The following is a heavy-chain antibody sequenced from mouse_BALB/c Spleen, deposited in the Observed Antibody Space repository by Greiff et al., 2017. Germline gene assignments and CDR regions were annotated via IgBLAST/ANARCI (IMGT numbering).Heavy chain of an antibody. CDR2: IDPANGNT. Sequence: EVQLQQSGAELVRSGASVKLSCTASGFNIKDTYMHWVKQRPEQGLEWIGRIDPANGNTKYDPKFQGKATITADTSSNTAYLQLSSLTSEDTAVYYCASVTGTMAWFAYWGQGTLVTVSA. CDR3: ASVTGTMAWFAY. V-gene: IGHV14-3*02. CDR1: GFNIKDTY. J-gene: IGHJ3*01. D-gene: IGHD4-1*01.